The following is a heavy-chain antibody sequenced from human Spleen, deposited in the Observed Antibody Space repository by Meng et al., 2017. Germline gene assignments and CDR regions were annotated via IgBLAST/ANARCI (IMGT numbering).Heavy chain of an antibody. J-gene: IGHJ6*02. Sequence: GESLKISCAASGFTFSSDWMSWVRQAPGEGLEWVANIKQDGSEKYYVESVKGRFTISRDNAKNSLYLQMNSLRAEDTAVYYCAKDRGIGSSWYFEGYYYGMDVWGQGTTVTVSS. CDR1: GFTFSSDW. CDR3: AKDRGIGSSWYFEGYYYGMDV. CDR2: IKQDGSEK. D-gene: IGHD6-13*01. V-gene: IGHV3-7*03.